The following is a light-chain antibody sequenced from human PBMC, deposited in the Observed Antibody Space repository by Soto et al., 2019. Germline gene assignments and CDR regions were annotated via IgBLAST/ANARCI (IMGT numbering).Light chain of an antibody. CDR1: SSDVGGFNY. CDR2: DVT. CDR3: NSYTSSSTYV. J-gene: IGLJ1*01. V-gene: IGLV2-14*03. Sequence: QSALTHPASVSGSPGQSITISCTGTSSDVGGFNYVSWYQQHPGKAPKLMIYDVTNRPSGVSYRFSGSKSGNTASLTISGLQAEDEADYYCNSYTSSSTYVFGTGTKVT.